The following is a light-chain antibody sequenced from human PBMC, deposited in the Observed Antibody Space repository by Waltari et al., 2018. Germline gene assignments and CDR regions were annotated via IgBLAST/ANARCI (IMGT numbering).Light chain of an antibody. CDR2: DAS. CDR3: QQKVT. J-gene: IGKJ3*01. Sequence: EIVLTQSPATLSLSPGERATLSCRASHSVTSYLGWYQQKPGQPPRLLFYDASNRTTGIPARFGGGGSRTDFILTISSLEPEEFAFYYCQQKVTFGPGTKVDIK. V-gene: IGKV3-11*01. CDR1: HSVTSY.